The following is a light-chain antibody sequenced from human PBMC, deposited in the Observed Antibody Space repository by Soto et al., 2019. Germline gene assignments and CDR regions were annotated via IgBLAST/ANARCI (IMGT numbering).Light chain of an antibody. J-gene: IGLJ1*01. CDR3: FSYTSSGTYV. Sequence: QSVLTQPASVSGSPGQSIPISCTGTSSDVGNYKYVSWYQQHPGKAPKLMIYEVSNRPSGVSNRFSGSKSGNTASLTISGLQAEDETDYYCFSYTSSGTYVFGTGTRSPS. V-gene: IGLV2-14*01. CDR2: EVS. CDR1: SSDVGNYKY.